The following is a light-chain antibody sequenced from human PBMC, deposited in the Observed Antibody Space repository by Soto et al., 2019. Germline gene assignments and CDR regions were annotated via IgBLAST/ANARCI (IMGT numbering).Light chain of an antibody. Sequence: DIQMTQSPSTLSGSVGDRVTITCRASQTISSWLAWYQQKPGKAPKLLIYKASTLKSGDPSRFRGSGSGTEFTLTISSLQPDDFATYYCQHYNSYSEAFGQGPKVELK. CDR1: QTISSW. J-gene: IGKJ1*01. CDR3: QHYNSYSEA. CDR2: KAS. V-gene: IGKV1-5*03.